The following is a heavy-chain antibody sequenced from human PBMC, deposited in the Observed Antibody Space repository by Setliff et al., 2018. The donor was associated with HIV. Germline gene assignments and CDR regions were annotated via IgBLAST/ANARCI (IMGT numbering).Heavy chain of an antibody. D-gene: IGHD3-22*01. Sequence: PSETLSLTCTVSGGSISSGGYYWSWIRQHPGKGLEWIGYIYYSGSTYYNPSLKSRVIISVDTSKNQFSLKLSSVTAADTAVYYCARDFISDSSGYYSSHFDCWGQGTLVTVSS. J-gene: IGHJ4*02. CDR3: ARDFISDSSGYYSSHFDC. V-gene: IGHV4-31*03. CDR1: GGSISSGGYY. CDR2: IYYSGST.